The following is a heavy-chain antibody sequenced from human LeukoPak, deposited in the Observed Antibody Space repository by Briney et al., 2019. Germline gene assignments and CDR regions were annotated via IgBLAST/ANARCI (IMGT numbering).Heavy chain of an antibody. CDR2: IYYSGST. Sequence: SETLSLTCTVSGGSISSSSYYWGWIRQPPGKGLEWIGSIYYSGSTYYNPSLKSRVTISVDTSKNQFSLKLSSVTAADTAGYYCASPIAAAGTGYYYMDGGGKGTTVTVSS. CDR3: ASPIAAAGTGYYYMDG. J-gene: IGHJ6*03. D-gene: IGHD6-13*01. CDR1: GGSISSSSYY. V-gene: IGHV4-39*07.